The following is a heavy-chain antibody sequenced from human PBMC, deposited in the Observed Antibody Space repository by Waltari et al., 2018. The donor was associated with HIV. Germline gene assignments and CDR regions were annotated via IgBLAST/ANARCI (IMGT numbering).Heavy chain of an antibody. J-gene: IGHJ6*02. CDR2: IYHNGST. CDR1: GYSISSGYY. V-gene: IGHV4-38-2*02. D-gene: IGHD2-2*01. Sequence: QVQLQESGPGLVKPSETLSLTCTVSGYSISSGYYWGWIRQPPGKGLEWIGSIYHNGSTYYNPALRSRVTIAVDTSKNQFSLKRSAVTAADTAVYYCARDFPRGDCSSTSCYGMDVWGQGTTVTVSS. CDR3: ARDFPRGDCSSTSCYGMDV.